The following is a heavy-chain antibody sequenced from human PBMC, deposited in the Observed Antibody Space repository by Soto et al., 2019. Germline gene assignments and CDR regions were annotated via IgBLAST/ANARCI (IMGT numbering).Heavy chain of an antibody. CDR2: INPNSGGT. V-gene: IGHV1-2*04. CDR3: ARDYRTGEHYYGSGSYPNDYYYYYGMDV. CDR1: GYTFTGYY. D-gene: IGHD3-10*01. J-gene: IGHJ6*02. Sequence: ASVKVSCKASGYTFTGYYMHWVRQAPGQGLEWMGWINPNSGGTNYAQKFQGWVTMTRDTSISTAYMELSRLRSDDTAVYYCARDYRTGEHYYGSGSYPNDYYYYYGMDVWGQGTTVTVSS.